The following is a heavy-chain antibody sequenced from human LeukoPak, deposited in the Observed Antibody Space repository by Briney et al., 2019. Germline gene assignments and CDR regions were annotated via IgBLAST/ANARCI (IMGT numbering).Heavy chain of an antibody. D-gene: IGHD3-22*01. CDR1: GYSISSGYY. Sequence: PSETLSLTCTVSGYSISSGYYWGWIRQPPGKGLEWIGSIYHSGRTFYNPSLKSRVTISVDTSKNQFSLKLTSVTAADTAVYYCARAHHYYDSSGYYGYFDYWGQGTLVTVSS. CDR2: IYHSGRT. CDR3: ARAHHYYDSSGYYGYFDY. J-gene: IGHJ4*02. V-gene: IGHV4-38-2*02.